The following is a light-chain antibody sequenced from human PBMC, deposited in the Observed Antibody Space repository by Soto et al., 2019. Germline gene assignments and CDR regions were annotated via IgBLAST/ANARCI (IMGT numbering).Light chain of an antibody. CDR1: QSISSY. CDR3: QQSFSNLWT. Sequence: DIQRTQSPSSLCASVGERVTITCRASQSISSYLNWYQQKPGKAPKLLIYAASSLQSGVPSRFSGSGSGTDFTLTISSLQPEDFATYYCQQSFSNLWTFGQGTKVDIK. CDR2: AAS. J-gene: IGKJ1*01. V-gene: IGKV1-39*01.